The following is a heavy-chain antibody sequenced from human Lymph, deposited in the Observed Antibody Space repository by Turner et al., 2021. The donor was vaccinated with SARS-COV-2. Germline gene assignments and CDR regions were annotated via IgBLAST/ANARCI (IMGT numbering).Heavy chain of an antibody. J-gene: IGHJ6*02. CDR1: GGSISSYY. V-gene: IGHV4-59*08. Sequence: QFQLQESGPGLVRPTETLSLTCPGSGGSISSYYRSWIRQPPGKGLEWIGYIHYSGSTNYNLSLKSRVTISGDTSKNQFSLKLSSVTAADTAVYYCARHGFSGWYGGGMDVWGQGTTVTVSS. CDR2: IHYSGST. D-gene: IGHD6-19*01. CDR3: ARHGFSGWYGGGMDV.